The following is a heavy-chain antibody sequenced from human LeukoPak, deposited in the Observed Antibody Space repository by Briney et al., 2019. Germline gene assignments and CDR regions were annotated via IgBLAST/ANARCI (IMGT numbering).Heavy chain of an antibody. J-gene: IGHJ4*02. D-gene: IGHD4-17*01. V-gene: IGHV1-18*01. Sequence: ASVKVSCKASGGTFSRYSISWVRQVPGQGPEWMGWISGYNGNTNYVQKFQGRVTMTTDTSTSTAYMELRSLRSDDTAVYYCARDLSLGRHDYGEPFDYWGQGTQVTVSS. CDR2: ISGYNGNT. CDR1: GGTFSRYS. CDR3: ARDLSLGRHDYGEPFDY.